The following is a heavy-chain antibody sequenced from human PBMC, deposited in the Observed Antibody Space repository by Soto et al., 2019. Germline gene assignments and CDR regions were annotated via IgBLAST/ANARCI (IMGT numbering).Heavy chain of an antibody. CDR2: ISHTGTT. CDR1: GVSITPYY. CDR3: ARGPYCGDECYFAY. D-gene: IGHD2-21*01. Sequence: SETLSLTCSVFGVSITPYYWSWIRQPAGKGLEWIGCISHTGTTNSNPCLEGRVTMSVDPSKNQISLRLSSATAADTATYYCARGPYCGDECYFAYWGQGALVTVSS. J-gene: IGHJ4*02. V-gene: IGHV4-4*07.